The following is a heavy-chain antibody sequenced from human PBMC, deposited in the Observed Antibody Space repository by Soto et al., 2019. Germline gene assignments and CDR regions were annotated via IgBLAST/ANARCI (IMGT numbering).Heavy chain of an antibody. J-gene: IGHJ4*02. CDR2: IFYSGTT. Sequence: SETLSLTCTVSGDSISSADYYWSWIRQTPGKGLEWIGHIFYSGTTYYNPSLKSRLTISVDTSKNQFSLKLSSVTAADTAVYYCARDGGGGWYGDFDYWGQGTLVTVSS. CDR1: GDSISSADYY. CDR3: ARDGGGGWYGDFDY. D-gene: IGHD6-19*01. V-gene: IGHV4-30-4*02.